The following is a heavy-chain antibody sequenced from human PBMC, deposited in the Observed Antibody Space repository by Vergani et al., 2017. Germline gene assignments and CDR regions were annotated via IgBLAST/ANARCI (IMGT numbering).Heavy chain of an antibody. J-gene: IGHJ4*02. D-gene: IGHD2-21*02. CDR2: IYHSGST. CDR1: GYSISSGYY. CDR3: ARLEVVTAFDY. Sequence: QVQLQESGPGLVKPSGTLSLTCTVSGYSISSGYYWGWIRQPPGKGLEWIGRIYHSGSTYYNPSIKSRVTVSVDTSKNQFSLKLSSVIAADTAVYYCARLEVVTAFDYWGQGTLVTVSS. V-gene: IGHV4-38-2*02.